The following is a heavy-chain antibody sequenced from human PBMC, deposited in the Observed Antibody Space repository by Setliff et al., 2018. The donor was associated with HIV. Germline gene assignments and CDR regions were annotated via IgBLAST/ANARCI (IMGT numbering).Heavy chain of an antibody. CDR3: ARVGYHGSGRYSFDY. J-gene: IGHJ4*02. D-gene: IGHD3-10*01. Sequence: PSETLSLTCSVSGGSINRDNYYWTWIRQPAGKGLEWIGRIAKTGSTNYNPSLKSRLTISMDTSKNQFSLNLSSVTAAETAVYYCARVGYHGSGRYSFDYWGQGTLVTVSS. CDR2: IAKTGST. CDR1: GGSINRDNYY. V-gene: IGHV4-61*02.